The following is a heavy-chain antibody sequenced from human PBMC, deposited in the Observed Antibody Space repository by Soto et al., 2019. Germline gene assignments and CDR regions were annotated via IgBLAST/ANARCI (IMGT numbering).Heavy chain of an antibody. CDR2: INPNSGGT. D-gene: IGHD2-2*01. CDR1: GYAFIGYN. V-gene: IGHV1-2*02. J-gene: IGHJ5*02. Sequence: ASVKVSCKASGYAFIGYNIHWVRQAPGQGLEWMGWINPNSGGTNYAQKFQGRVTMTRDTSISTVSMDLSSLRSDDTAVYYCARAFCSTNTCCGRFDPWGQGTLVTVSS. CDR3: ARAFCSTNTCCGRFDP.